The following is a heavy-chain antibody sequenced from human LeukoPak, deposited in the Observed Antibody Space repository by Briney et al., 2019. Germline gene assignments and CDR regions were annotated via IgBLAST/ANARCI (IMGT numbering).Heavy chain of an antibody. CDR3: AIDAVVYYDSSGYYY. CDR2: INPNSGGT. J-gene: IGHJ4*02. CDR1: GYTFTGYY. V-gene: IGHV1-2*02. Sequence: GASVKVSCKASGYTFTGYYIHWVRQAPGQGLEWMGWINPNSGGTNYALKFQGRVTMTRDTSISTAYMELSRLRSDDTAVYYCAIDAVVYYDSSGYYYWGQGTLVTVSS. D-gene: IGHD3-22*01.